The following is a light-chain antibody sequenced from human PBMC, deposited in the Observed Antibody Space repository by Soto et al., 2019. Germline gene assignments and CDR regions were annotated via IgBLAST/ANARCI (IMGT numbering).Light chain of an antibody. V-gene: IGKV2-24*01. CDR2: KVF. CDR3: MQATQYRPYT. Sequence: DIVMTQTPLSSPVTLGQPASISCRSSQSLVHSDGNTYLSWLQQRAGQPPRLLLCKVFNRFSGVRDRFSGSGAGTDFTLKISRVEAGDVGVYYCMQATQYRPYTFGQGTKLDIK. J-gene: IGKJ2*01. CDR1: QSLVHSDGNTY.